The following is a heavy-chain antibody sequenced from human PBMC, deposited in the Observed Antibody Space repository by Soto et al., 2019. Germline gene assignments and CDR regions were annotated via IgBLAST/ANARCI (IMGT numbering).Heavy chain of an antibody. D-gene: IGHD4-17*01. Sequence: SETLSLTCTVSGGSISSYYWSWIRQPPGKGLEWIGYIYYSGSINYNPSLKSRVTISVDTSKNQFSLKLSSVTAADTAVYYCARAPMYGWIWLDPRGKGTLVTVPS. V-gene: IGHV4-59*01. CDR3: ARAPMYGWIWLDP. J-gene: IGHJ5*02. CDR1: GGSISSYY. CDR2: IYYSGSI.